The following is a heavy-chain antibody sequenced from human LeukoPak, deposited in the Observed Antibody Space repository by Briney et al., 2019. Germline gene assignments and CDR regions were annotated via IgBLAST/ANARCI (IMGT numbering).Heavy chain of an antibody. D-gene: IGHD3-10*01. Sequence: SVKVSCKASGYTFTSYGISWVRQAPGQGLEWMGGIIPIFGTANYAQKFQGRVTITADESTSTAYMELSSLRSEDTAVYYCARVGFGELYYYYGMDVWGQGTTVTVSS. CDR1: GYTFTSYG. J-gene: IGHJ6*02. CDR2: IIPIFGTA. CDR3: ARVGFGELYYYYGMDV. V-gene: IGHV1-69*13.